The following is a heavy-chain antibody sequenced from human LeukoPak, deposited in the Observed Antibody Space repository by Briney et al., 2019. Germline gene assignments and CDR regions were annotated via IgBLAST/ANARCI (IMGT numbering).Heavy chain of an antibody. V-gene: IGHV1-69*06. J-gene: IGHJ5*02. Sequence: SVKVSCKASGGTFSSYAISWVRQAPGQGLEWMGGIIPIFGTANYAQKFQGRVTITADKSTSTAYMELSSLRSEDTAVYYCAREDGGISGWFEPWGQGSLVTVSS. CDR2: IIPIFGTA. CDR3: AREDGGISGWFEP. D-gene: IGHD4-23*01. CDR1: GGTFSSYA.